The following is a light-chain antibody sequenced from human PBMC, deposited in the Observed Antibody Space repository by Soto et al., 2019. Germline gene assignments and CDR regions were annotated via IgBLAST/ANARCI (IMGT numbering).Light chain of an antibody. CDR3: CSYAGSSTFNWV. CDR2: EGS. J-gene: IGLJ3*02. V-gene: IGLV2-23*03. CDR1: SSDVGSYNL. Sequence: QSALTQPASVSGSSGQSITISCTGTSSDVGSYNLVSWYQQHPGKAPKLMIYEGSKRPSGVSNRFSGSKSGNTASLTISGLQAEDEADYYCCSYAGSSTFNWVFGGGTKLTVL.